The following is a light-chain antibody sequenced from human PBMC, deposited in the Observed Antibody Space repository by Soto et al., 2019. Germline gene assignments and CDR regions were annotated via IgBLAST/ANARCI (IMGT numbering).Light chain of an antibody. V-gene: IGKV3-20*01. CDR1: QSVSSSY. Sequence: EIVLTQSPGTLSLSPGERATLSCRAGQSVSSSYLAWYQQKPGQAPRLLISGASSRATGIPDRFSGSGSGTDFTLTISRLEPEDFAVYYCQQYGGSPPFTFGPGTKVDIK. J-gene: IGKJ3*01. CDR3: QQYGGSPPFT. CDR2: GAS.